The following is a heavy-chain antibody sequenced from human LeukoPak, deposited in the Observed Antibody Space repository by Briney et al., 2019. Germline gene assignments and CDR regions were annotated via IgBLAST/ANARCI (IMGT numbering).Heavy chain of an antibody. CDR3: AKVPIPYSSSSVRYFQH. CDR2: ISGSGGST. V-gene: IGHV3-23*01. J-gene: IGHJ1*01. Sequence: PGGSLRLSCAASGFTFSSYAMSWVRQAPGKGLEWVSAISGSGGSTYYADSVKGRFTISRDNSKNTLYLQMNSLRAEDTAVYYCAKVPIPYSSSSVRYFQHWGQGTLVTVSS. D-gene: IGHD6-13*01. CDR1: GFTFSSYA.